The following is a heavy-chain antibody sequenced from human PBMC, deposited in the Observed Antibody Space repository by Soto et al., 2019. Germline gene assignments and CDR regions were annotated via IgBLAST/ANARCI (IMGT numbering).Heavy chain of an antibody. D-gene: IGHD2-2*01. CDR1: GGSFSGYY. CDR2: INHSGST. CDR3: ARARAYIVVVPAAAPGDYYYGMDV. J-gene: IGHJ6*02. V-gene: IGHV4-34*01. Sequence: QVQLQQWGAGLLKPSETLSLTCAVYGGSFSGYYWSWIRQPPGKGLEWIGEINHSGSTNYNPSLTSRVTISVDTSKNQFSLKLSSVTAADTAVYYCARARAYIVVVPAAAPGDYYYGMDVWGQGTTVTVSS.